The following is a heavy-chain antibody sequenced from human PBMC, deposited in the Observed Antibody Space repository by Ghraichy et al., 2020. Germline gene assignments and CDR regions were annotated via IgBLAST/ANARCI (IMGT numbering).Heavy chain of an antibody. V-gene: IGHV3-30*02. CDR3: AHVPTYYYYGMDV. D-gene: IGHD2-2*01. Sequence: GGSLRLSCAASGFTFSSYGMHWVRQAPGKGLEWVAFIRYDGSNKYYADSVKGRFTISRDNSKNTLYLQMNSLRAEDTAVYYCAHVPTYYYYGMDVWGQGTTVTVSS. CDR1: GFTFSSYG. J-gene: IGHJ6*02. CDR2: IRYDGSNK.